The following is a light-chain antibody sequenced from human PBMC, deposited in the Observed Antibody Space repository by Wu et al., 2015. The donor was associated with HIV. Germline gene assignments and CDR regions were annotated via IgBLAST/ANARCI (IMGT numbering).Light chain of an antibody. CDR1: QSVNTY. J-gene: IGKJ2*01. CDR2: GAS. Sequence: IVLTQSPGTLSLSPGERATLSCRASQSVNTYLAWYQQKPGQPPRLLMYGASNRATGIPDRFSGSGSGTDFILTISRLEAEDFAVYYCQQYSNSPRTFGRGDQGGDQT. CDR3: QQYSNSPRT. V-gene: IGKV3-20*01.